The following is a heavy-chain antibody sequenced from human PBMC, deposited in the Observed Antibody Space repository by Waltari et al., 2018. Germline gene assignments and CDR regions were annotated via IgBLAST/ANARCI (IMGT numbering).Heavy chain of an antibody. Sequence: EVQLVESGGGLVQPGRSLRLSCTASGFTFGDYAMSWVRQAPGKGLEWVGFIRSKAYGGTTEYAASVKGRFTISRDDSKSIAYLQMNSLKTEDTAVYYCTRGDYYDSSGSEDYWGQGTLVTVSS. D-gene: IGHD3-22*01. J-gene: IGHJ4*02. CDR2: IRSKAYGGTT. V-gene: IGHV3-49*04. CDR1: GFTFGDYA. CDR3: TRGDYYDSSGSEDY.